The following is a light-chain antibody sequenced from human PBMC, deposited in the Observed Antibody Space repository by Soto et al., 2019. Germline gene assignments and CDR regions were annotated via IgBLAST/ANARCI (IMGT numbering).Light chain of an antibody. V-gene: IGLV1-44*01. J-gene: IGLJ3*02. CDR3: AAWDDSLDGFWV. CDR1: SSNIGSNT. Sequence: QSALTQPPSASGTPGQRVTISCSGSSSNIGSNTVSWYQQFPGTAPKLLIHNNNQRPSGVPDRFSGSKSGTSASLAISGLQSDDEDDYYCAAWDDSLDGFWVFGGGTKLTVL. CDR2: NNN.